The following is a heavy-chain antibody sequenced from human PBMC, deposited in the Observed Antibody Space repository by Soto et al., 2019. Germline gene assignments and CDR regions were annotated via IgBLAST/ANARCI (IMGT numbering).Heavy chain of an antibody. V-gene: IGHV4-31*03. J-gene: IGHJ6*02. CDR2: IYYSGRT. CDR3: ARGKISYGMDV. Sequence: QVQLQESGPGLVKPSQTLSLTCTVSGGSISSGGYYWSWIRQHPGKGLEWFGYIYYSGRTYYNPSLKSRVTISVDTSKNQFSLKLSSVTAADTAVYYCARGKISYGMDVWGQGSTVTVSS. CDR1: GGSISSGGYY.